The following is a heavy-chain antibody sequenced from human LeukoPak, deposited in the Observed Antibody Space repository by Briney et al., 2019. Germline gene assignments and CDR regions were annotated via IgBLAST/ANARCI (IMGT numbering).Heavy chain of an antibody. CDR1: GFYLNSYW. V-gene: IGHV3-7*05. J-gene: IGHJ4*02. D-gene: IGHD4-23*01. CDR3: ARDSTMVTVDY. CDR2: INQDGSQT. Sequence: GGSLRLSCVASGFYLNSYWMRGVRRAPGKGLEWVANINQDGSQTYYVDSVEGRFIVSRDNTKNSLYLQVNSLRAEDTAVYYCARDSTMVTVDYWGQGTLVTVSS.